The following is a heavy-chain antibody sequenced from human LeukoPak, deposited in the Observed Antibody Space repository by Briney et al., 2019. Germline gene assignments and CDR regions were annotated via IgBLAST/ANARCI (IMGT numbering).Heavy chain of an antibody. J-gene: IGHJ4*02. D-gene: IGHD4-11*01. V-gene: IGHV3-66*01. CDR3: AKDLQGDDYSNYSPQGFDY. Sequence: GGSLRLSCAASGFTVRNTYMNWVRQAPGKGLEWVSIIHSGGSTYYSDSVKGRFTIPSDNSKNTLYLQMNSLRAEDTAVYYCAKDLQGDDYSNYSPQGFDYWGQGTLVTVSS. CDR1: GFTVRNTY. CDR2: IHSGGST.